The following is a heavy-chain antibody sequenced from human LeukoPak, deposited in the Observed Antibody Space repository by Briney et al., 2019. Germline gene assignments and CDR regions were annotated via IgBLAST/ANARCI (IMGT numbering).Heavy chain of an antibody. CDR1: GFTFNVYS. Sequence: PGGSLRLSCAASGFTFNVYSMNWVRQAPGKGLEWVSFISSSLDSNIYYADSVKGRFTISRDNSKNTLYLQMNSLRAEDTAVYYCAKDSSKIRTFIVATKGYFDYWGQGILVTVSS. V-gene: IGHV3-48*01. D-gene: IGHD5-12*01. J-gene: IGHJ4*02. CDR3: AKDSSKIRTFIVATKGYFDY. CDR2: ISSSLDSNI.